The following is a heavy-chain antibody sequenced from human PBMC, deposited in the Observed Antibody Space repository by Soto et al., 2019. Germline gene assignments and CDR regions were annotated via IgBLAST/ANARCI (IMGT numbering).Heavy chain of an antibody. D-gene: IGHD5-18*01. J-gene: IGHJ4*02. CDR1: GFTFSSYA. CDR2: ISGSGGST. Sequence: GGSLRLSCAASGFTFSSYAMSWVRQAPGKGLEWVSAISGSGGSTYYADSVKGRFTISRDKSKNTLYLQMNSLRAEDTAVYYCAKDSTKEGYSYRSNPPAPDDYWGQGTLVTVSS. CDR3: AKDSTKEGYSYRSNPPAPDDY. V-gene: IGHV3-23*01.